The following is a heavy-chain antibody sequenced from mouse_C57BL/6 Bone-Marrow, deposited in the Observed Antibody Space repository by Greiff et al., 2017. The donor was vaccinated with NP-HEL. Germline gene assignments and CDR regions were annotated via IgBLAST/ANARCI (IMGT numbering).Heavy chain of an antibody. Sequence: VQLQQSGAELARPGASVKLSCKASGYTFTSYGISWVKQRTGQGLEWIGEIYPRSGNTYYNEKFKGKATLTADKSSSTAYMELRSLTSEDSAVYFCARSELRYYYGDYWGQGTTLTVSS. V-gene: IGHV1-81*01. J-gene: IGHJ2*01. CDR3: ARSELRYYYGDY. D-gene: IGHD1-1*01. CDR1: GYTFTSYG. CDR2: IYPRSGNT.